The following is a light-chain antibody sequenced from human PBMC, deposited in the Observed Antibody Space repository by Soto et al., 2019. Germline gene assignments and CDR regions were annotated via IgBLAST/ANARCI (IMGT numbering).Light chain of an antibody. CDR2: RND. V-gene: IGLV1-47*01. Sequence: QSVLTQPPSASGTPGQKVTISCSGSSSNLGSHYVYWYQQLPGTAPKLLIYRNDQRPSGVPDRFSGSKSGTSASLAISGLRSEDEADYYCGAWDDSLSGAVLGVGTQLTVL. CDR3: GAWDDSLSGAV. J-gene: IGLJ7*01. CDR1: SSNLGSHY.